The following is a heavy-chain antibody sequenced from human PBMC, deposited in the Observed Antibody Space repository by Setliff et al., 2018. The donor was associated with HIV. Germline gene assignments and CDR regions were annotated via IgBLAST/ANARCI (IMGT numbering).Heavy chain of an antibody. Sequence: ASVKVSCKASGYTFTGNYIHWVRQAPGQGLEWMGWINPNSGGTNYEQKFQGRVTMTRDTSISTAYMELSRLRSDDTALYYYCARSPISYASSSRSHTYFYYLADWGKGTTVTVSS. CDR1: GYTFTGNY. CDR3: CARSPISYASSSRSHTYFYYLAD. D-gene: IGHD6-6*01. V-gene: IGHV1-2*02. J-gene: IGHJ6*04. CDR2: INPNSGGT.